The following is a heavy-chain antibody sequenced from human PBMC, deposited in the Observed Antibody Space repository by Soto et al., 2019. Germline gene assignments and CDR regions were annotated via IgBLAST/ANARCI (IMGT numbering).Heavy chain of an antibody. J-gene: IGHJ6*02. CDR3: AHRLGPTTVTPELYYYYGMDV. D-gene: IGHD4-4*01. CDR1: GFSLSTSGVG. V-gene: IGHV2-5*01. Sequence: QITLKESGPTLVKPTQTLTLTCTFSGFSLSTSGVGVGWIRQPPGKALEWLALIYCSDDKRYSPSLKSRLTITMDTSKNQLFLTMTTMYPVDTVTYYCAHRLGPTTVTPELYYYYGMDVLGQGTTVTVTS. CDR2: IYCSDDK.